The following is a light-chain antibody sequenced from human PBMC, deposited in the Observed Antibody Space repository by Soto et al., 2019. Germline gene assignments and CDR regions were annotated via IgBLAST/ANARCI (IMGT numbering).Light chain of an antibody. CDR2: LGS. V-gene: IGKV2-28*01. CDR1: QLLLHSNGYNY. Sequence: DIVMTQSPLSLPVTPGEPASISCRSSQLLLHSNGYNYLDWYLQKPGQSPQLLIYLGSNRASGVPDRFSGSGSGTDFTLKISRVEAEDVGVYYCMQALPTLTFGQGTRLEIK. J-gene: IGKJ5*01. CDR3: MQALPTLT.